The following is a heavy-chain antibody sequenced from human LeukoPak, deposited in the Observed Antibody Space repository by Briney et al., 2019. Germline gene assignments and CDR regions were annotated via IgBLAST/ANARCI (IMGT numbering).Heavy chain of an antibody. V-gene: IGHV1-69*04. CDR1: GGTFSSYT. J-gene: IGHJ5*02. CDR2: IIPILGIA. Sequence: GASVKVSCKASGGTFSSYTISWVRQAPGQGLEWMGRIIPILGIANYAQKFQGRVTITADKSTSTAYMELSSLRSEDTAVYYCARDPFGPKDWFDPWGHGTLVTVSS. D-gene: IGHD3-16*01. CDR3: ARDPFGPKDWFDP.